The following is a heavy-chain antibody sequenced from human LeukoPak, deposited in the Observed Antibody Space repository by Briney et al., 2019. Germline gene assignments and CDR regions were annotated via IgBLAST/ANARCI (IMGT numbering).Heavy chain of an antibody. V-gene: IGHV3-23*01. CDR2: ISGSGGNT. CDR1: GLTFSSYA. Sequence: GGSLRLSCAASGLTFSSYAMSWVRQAPGKGLEWVSAISGSGGNTYYADSVKGRFTISRDSSKNTLYLQMNSLRAEDTAVYYCAKVRGITNGYYFDYWGQGTLVTVSS. CDR3: AKVRGITNGYYFDY. J-gene: IGHJ4*02. D-gene: IGHD1-14*01.